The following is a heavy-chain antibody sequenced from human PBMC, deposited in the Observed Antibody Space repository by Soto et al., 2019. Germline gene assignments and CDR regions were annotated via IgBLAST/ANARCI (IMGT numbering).Heavy chain of an antibody. CDR3: ARGGGYDSFDF. CDR2: IYHSGST. Sequence: PSETLSLTCTVSGGSVSSGSYYWSWIRQPPGRGLEWIGSIYHSGSTNYNPSPNGRVTLSLDMTNNHVSLILNSVTAADTAVYYCARGGGYDSFDFWGQGIQVTVSS. CDR1: GGSVSSGSYY. J-gene: IGHJ4*02. V-gene: IGHV4-61*03. D-gene: IGHD2-15*01.